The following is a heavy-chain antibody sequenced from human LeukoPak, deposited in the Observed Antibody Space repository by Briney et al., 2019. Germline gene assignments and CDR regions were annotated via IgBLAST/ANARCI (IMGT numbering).Heavy chain of an antibody. D-gene: IGHD3/OR15-3a*01. CDR2: IRYDGSNK. CDR3: AKDGSRLEGLPIDY. CDR1: GFTFSSYG. J-gene: IGHJ4*02. V-gene: IGHV3-30*02. Sequence: PGGSLRLSCAASGFTFSSYGMHWVRQAPGKGLEWVAFIRYDGSNKYYADSVKGRFTISRDNSKNTLYLQMNSLSAEDTAVYYCAKDGSRLEGLPIDYWGQGTLVTVSS.